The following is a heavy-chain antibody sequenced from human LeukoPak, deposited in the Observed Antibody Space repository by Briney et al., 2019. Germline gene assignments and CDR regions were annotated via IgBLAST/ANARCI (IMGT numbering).Heavy chain of an antibody. Sequence: WASVKISCKASGYTFTDYYMHWVRQAPGQGLEWMGWINPNSGGTNFAQKFQGRVTMTTDTSISTAYMEVSRLRSDDTAAYYCARVRIGQQLDKYYYYAMDVWGQGTTVTVSS. V-gene: IGHV1-2*02. J-gene: IGHJ6*02. CDR1: GYTFTDYY. D-gene: IGHD6-13*01. CDR2: INPNSGGT. CDR3: ARVRIGQQLDKYYYYAMDV.